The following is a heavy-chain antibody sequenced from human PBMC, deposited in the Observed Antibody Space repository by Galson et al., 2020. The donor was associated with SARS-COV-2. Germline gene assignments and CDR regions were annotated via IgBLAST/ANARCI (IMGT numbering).Heavy chain of an antibody. D-gene: IGHD3-16*01. CDR3: ARDRVQGGGNNWFDP. CDR2: ISSSGSSI. Sequence: TGGSLRLSCAASGFSFTTYGMNWVRQAPGRGLEWVSSISSSGSSIFYANPVRGRFTISRDNAKNSLYLQLNSLRVEDTAVYYCARDRVQGGGNNWFDPWGQGTLVTVSS. CDR1: GFSFTTYG. V-gene: IGHV3-21*06. J-gene: IGHJ5*02.